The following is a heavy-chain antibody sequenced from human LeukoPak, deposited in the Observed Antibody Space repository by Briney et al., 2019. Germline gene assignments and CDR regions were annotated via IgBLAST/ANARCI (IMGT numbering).Heavy chain of an antibody. D-gene: IGHD3-9*01. CDR1: GFTFSSYG. V-gene: IGHV3-30*02. J-gene: IGHJ4*02. Sequence: GGSLRLSCAASGFTFSSYGMHWVRQAPGKGLEWVAFIRYDGSNKYYADSVKGRFTISRDNSKDTLYLQMNSLRAEDTAVYYCAKGRYYDILTGSDYWGQGTLVTVSS. CDR2: IRYDGSNK. CDR3: AKGRYYDILTGSDY.